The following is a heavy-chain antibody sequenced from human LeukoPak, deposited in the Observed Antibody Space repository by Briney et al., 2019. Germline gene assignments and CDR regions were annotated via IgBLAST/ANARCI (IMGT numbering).Heavy chain of an antibody. D-gene: IGHD2-2*01. J-gene: IGHJ4*02. V-gene: IGHV4-30-4*01. CDR2: IYYSGST. Sequence: SQTLSLTCTVSGGSISSGDYYWSWIRQPPGKGLEWIGYIYYSGSTYYNPSLMSRVTISVDTSKNQFSLKLSSVTAADTAVYYCARVVVPRVLDYWGQGTLVTVSS. CDR3: ARVVVPRVLDY. CDR1: GGSISSGDYY.